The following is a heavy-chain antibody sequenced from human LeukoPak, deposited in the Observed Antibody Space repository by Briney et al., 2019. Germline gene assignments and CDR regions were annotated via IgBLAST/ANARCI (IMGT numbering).Heavy chain of an antibody. V-gene: IGHV3-11*04. CDR1: GFTLSGYY. Sequence: GGSLRLSCGASGFTLSGYYMSWIRQAPGEGVEGGSYISSSGSTIYYADSVKGRFTISRDNAKNSLYLQMNSLRAEDTAVYYCARPRYYYDSSGYCYWGQGTLVTVSS. D-gene: IGHD3-22*01. CDR2: ISSSGSTI. CDR3: ARPRYYYDSSGYCY. J-gene: IGHJ4*02.